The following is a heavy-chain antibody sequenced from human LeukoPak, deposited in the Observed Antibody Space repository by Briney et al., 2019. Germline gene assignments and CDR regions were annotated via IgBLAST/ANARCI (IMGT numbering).Heavy chain of an antibody. CDR3: ASRYCSSTSCLDY. D-gene: IGHD2-2*01. Sequence: GEFLKISCKGSGYSFTSYWIGWVRQMPGKGLEWMGIIYPGDSDTRYSPSFQGQVTISADKSISTAYLQWSSLKASDTAMYYCASRYCSSTSCLDYWGQGTLVTVSS. CDR2: IYPGDSDT. CDR1: GYSFTSYW. V-gene: IGHV5-51*01. J-gene: IGHJ4*02.